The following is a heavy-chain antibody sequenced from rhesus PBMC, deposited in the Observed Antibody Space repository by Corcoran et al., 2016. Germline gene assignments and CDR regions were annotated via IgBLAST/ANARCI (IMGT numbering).Heavy chain of an antibody. CDR2: ICWSDTK. V-gene: IGHV2-95*01. Sequence: QVTLKESGPALVKPTKPLTLTCTFSGFSINTADTGVGWIRQPPGKALEWLASICWSDTKYYSTSLKSRLTISKDPSKNLVILTMTNMDPVDTATYYCARLPTRRFDVWGPGVLVTVSS. CDR1: GFSINTADTG. D-gene: IGHD3S6*01. CDR3: ARLPTRRFDV. J-gene: IGHJ5-1*01.